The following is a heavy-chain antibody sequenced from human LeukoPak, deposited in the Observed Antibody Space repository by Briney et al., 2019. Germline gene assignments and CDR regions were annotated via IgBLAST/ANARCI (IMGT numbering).Heavy chain of an antibody. J-gene: IGHJ4*02. D-gene: IGHD5-18*01. Sequence: SETLSLTXTVSGGSISSSSYYWGWIRQPPGKGLEWIGSIYYSGSTYYNPSLKSRVTISVDTSKNQFSLKLSSVTAADTAVYYCAEVDTGFDYWGQGTLVTVSS. CDR1: GGSISSSSYY. CDR2: IYYSGST. CDR3: AEVDTGFDY. V-gene: IGHV4-39*01.